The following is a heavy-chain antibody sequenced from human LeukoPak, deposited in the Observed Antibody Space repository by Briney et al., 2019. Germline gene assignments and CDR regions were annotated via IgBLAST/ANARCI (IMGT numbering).Heavy chain of an antibody. D-gene: IGHD4-17*01. J-gene: IGHJ4*02. CDR1: EFSVGSNY. Sequence: GGSLRLSCAASEFSVGSNYMTWVRQAPGKGLEWVSVIYSGGSTYYADSVKGRFTISRDNSKNTLYLQMNSLRAEDTAVYYCAKGTNGDYFLDYWGQGTLVTVSS. V-gene: IGHV3-53*01. CDR2: IYSGGST. CDR3: AKGTNGDYFLDY.